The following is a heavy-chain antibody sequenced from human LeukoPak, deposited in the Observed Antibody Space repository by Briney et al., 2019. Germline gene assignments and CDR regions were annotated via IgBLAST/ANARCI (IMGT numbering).Heavy chain of an antibody. CDR3: ARDWGKTYYYDSSGYPDHFDY. J-gene: IGHJ4*02. Sequence: GASVKVSCKASGYTFTGYYMHWVRQAPGQGLEWMGWINPNSGGTNYAQKFQGRVTMTRDTSISTAYMELSRLRSDDTAVYYCARDWGKTYYYDSSGYPDHFDYWGQGTLVTVSS. D-gene: IGHD3-22*01. V-gene: IGHV1-2*02. CDR1: GYTFTGYY. CDR2: INPNSGGT.